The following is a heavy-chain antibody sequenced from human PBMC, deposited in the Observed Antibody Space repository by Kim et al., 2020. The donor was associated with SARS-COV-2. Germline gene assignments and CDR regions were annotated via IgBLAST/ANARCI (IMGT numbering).Heavy chain of an antibody. D-gene: IGHD3-10*01. J-gene: IGHJ3*01. Sequence: ADSVKGRFTISRDNSKNVLYLQMNSLRADDTAMYYCARDYYGYTPQESFDVWGQGTMVTVSS. CDR3: ARDYYGYTPQESFDV. V-gene: IGHV3-30*07.